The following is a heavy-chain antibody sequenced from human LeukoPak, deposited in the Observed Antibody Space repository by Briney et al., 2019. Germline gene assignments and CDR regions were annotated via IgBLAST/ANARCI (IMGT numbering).Heavy chain of an antibody. Sequence: ASVKVSCKASGYTFTSYDTNWVRQATGQGLEWMGWMNPNSGNTGYAQKFQGRVTITRNTSISTAYMELSSLRSEDTAVYYCARGSRAAAGKGDWFDPWGQGTLVTVSS. CDR3: ARGSRAAAGKGDWFDP. CDR1: GYTFTSYD. J-gene: IGHJ5*02. CDR2: MNPNSGNT. V-gene: IGHV1-8*03. D-gene: IGHD6-13*01.